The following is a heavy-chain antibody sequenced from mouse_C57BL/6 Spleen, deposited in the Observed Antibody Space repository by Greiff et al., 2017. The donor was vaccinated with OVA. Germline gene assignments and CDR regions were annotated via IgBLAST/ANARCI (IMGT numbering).Heavy chain of an antibody. CDR3: TTWSSEAWFAD. V-gene: IGHV14-4*01. CDR2: IDPENGDT. Sequence: VQLQQSGAELVRPGASVKLSCTASGFNIKDDYMHWVKQRPEQGLEWIGWIDPENGDTDYASKFKGKATLTADTSSNTAYLQLSSLTSEDAAVYYCTTWSSEAWFADWGQGTLVTVSA. J-gene: IGHJ3*01. CDR1: GFNIKDDY. D-gene: IGHD1-1*01.